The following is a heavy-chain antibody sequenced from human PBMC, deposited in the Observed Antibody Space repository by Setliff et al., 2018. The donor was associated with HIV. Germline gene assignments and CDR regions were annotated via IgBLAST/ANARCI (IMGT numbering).Heavy chain of an antibody. V-gene: IGHV4-39*07. CDR3: AKSIVGGTTHAFDL. CDR1: GGSIIYTPYY. D-gene: IGHD1-26*01. J-gene: IGHJ3*01. Sequence: SETLSLTCTVSGGSIIYTPYYWGWIRQPPGKGLAWIGSIYYSGSVYYNPSLKSRVTISVDTTKNQFSLKVKSVTAADTAVYYCAKSIVGGTTHAFDLWGQGTMVTVSS. CDR2: IYYSGSV.